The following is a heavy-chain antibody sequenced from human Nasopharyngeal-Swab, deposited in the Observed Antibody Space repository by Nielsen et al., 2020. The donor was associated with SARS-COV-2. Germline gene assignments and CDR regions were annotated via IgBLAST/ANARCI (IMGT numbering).Heavy chain of an antibody. D-gene: IGHD3-10*01. CDR3: ARDPDYYGSGLVDV. Sequence: GESLKISCAASGFIFSSYSMNWVRQAPGKGLEWVSTVSSSSSYIYFADSVKGRFTISRDNAKNTLYLQMNSLRAEDTAVYYCARDPDYYGSGLVDVWGQGTTVTVSS. V-gene: IGHV3-21*01. J-gene: IGHJ6*02. CDR2: VSSSSSYI. CDR1: GFIFSSYS.